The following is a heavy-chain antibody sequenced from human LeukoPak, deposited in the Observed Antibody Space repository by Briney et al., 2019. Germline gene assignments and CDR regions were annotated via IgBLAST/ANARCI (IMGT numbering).Heavy chain of an antibody. CDR2: IQPGNPEI. Sequence: GESLKISCKASEYSFTSYWIGWVRQMPGKGLEWVGNIQPGNPEIRYSPSFQGQVTLSADKSISTAYLQWSSLKASDTAMYYCARTSGGYVAFDIWGQGTMVTVSS. CDR1: EYSFTSYW. V-gene: IGHV5-51*01. CDR3: ARTSGGYVAFDI. D-gene: IGHD5-18*01. J-gene: IGHJ3*02.